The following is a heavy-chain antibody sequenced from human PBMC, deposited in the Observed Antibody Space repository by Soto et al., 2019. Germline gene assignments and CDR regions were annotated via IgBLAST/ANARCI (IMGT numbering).Heavy chain of an antibody. CDR1: GYTFTSYG. V-gene: IGHV1-18*04. CDR3: ARGHPLGTPDVDGMDV. D-gene: IGHD1-1*01. J-gene: IGHJ6*02. CDR2: ISAYNGNT. Sequence: QVQLVQSGAEVKKPGASVKVSCKASGYTFTSYGISWVRQAPGQGLEWLGWISAYNGNTNYAQKLQGRVTMTTGTSTSTAYMELRSLRSDDTAVYYCARGHPLGTPDVDGMDVWGQGATVTVSS.